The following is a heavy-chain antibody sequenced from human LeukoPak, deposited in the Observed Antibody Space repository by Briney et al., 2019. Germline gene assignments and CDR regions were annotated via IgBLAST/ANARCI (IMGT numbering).Heavy chain of an antibody. D-gene: IGHD1-26*01. Sequence: GGSLRLSCAASGFTFDDYAMHWVRQAPGKGLEWVSGISWNSGSIGYADSVKGRFTISRDNAKNSLYLQMNSLRAEDTALYYRAKEEWELRSFDYWGQGTLVTVSS. CDR1: GFTFDDYA. V-gene: IGHV3-9*01. CDR2: ISWNSGSI. CDR3: AKEEWELRSFDY. J-gene: IGHJ4*02.